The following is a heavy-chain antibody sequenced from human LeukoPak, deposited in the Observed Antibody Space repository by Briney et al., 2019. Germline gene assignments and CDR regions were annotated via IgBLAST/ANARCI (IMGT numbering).Heavy chain of an antibody. CDR2: INSDGSST. D-gene: IGHD3-9*01. CDR1: GFTFSSYR. Sequence: GGSLRLSCAASGFTFSSYRMHWVRQAPEKGLVWVSQINSDGSSTAYADSVKGRFTISRDNANNTLYLQMNSLRAEDTAVYYCARNLNYWGQGTLVTVSS. J-gene: IGHJ4*02. CDR3: ARNLNY. V-gene: IGHV3-74*01.